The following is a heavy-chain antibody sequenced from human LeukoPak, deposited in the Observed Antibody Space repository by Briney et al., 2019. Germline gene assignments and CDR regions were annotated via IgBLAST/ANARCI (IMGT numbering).Heavy chain of an antibody. D-gene: IGHD3-22*01. J-gene: IGHJ5*02. V-gene: IGHV3-15*01. CDR3: TTSQVVITNGGA. CDR2: IKSKTDGGTT. Sequence: PGGSLRLSCAASGFTFSSYGMNWVRQAPGKGLEWVGRIKSKTDGGTTDYAAPLKGRFTISRDDSKNTLYLQMNGLKTEDTAVYYCTTSQVVITNGGAWGQGTLVTVSS. CDR1: GFTFSSYG.